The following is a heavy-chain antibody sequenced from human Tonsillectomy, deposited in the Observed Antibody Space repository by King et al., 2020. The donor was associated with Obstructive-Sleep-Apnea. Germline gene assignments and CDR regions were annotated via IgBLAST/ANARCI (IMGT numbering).Heavy chain of an antibody. D-gene: IGHD1-26*01. CDR2: ISSNSSTI. V-gene: IGHV3-48*04. CDR1: GFTFSSYS. CDR3: ARGLVGPNY. Sequence: VQLVESGGGLVQPGGSLRLSCAASGFTFSSYSMNWVRQAPGKGLEWVSYISSNSSTIYYADSVKGRFTISRDNAKNSLYLQMNSLRAEDTAVYYCARGLVGPNYWGQGTLVTVSS. J-gene: IGHJ4*02.